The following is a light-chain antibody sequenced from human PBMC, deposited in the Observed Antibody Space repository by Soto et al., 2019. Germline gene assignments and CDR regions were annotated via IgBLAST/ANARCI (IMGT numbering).Light chain of an antibody. Sequence: QSVLTQPRSVSGSPGQTVTMSCTGTSSDVGAYEYVSWYQQFPGKAPKLIIFDVIRRPSGVPDRFSGSKSGNTASLTISGLQSEDEADYYCSSYAGSYTLAFGGGTKVTVL. CDR2: DVI. CDR1: SSDVGAYEY. CDR3: SSYAGSYTLA. V-gene: IGLV2-11*01. J-gene: IGLJ2*01.